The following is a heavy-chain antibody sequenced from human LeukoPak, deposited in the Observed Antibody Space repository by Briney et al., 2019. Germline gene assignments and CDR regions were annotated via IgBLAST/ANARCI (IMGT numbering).Heavy chain of an antibody. D-gene: IGHD3-10*01. V-gene: IGHV6-1*01. J-gene: IGHJ4*02. CDR1: GDSVSSNSAA. Sequence: SQTLSLTCAISGDSVSSNSAAWNWIRQSPSRGLEWLGRTYYRSKWYNDYAVSVKSRMTINPDTSKNRFSLQLNSVTPEDTAVYYCARETMVRGVIINSYFDYWGQGTLVTVSS. CDR3: ARETMVRGVIINSYFDY. CDR2: TYYRSKWYN.